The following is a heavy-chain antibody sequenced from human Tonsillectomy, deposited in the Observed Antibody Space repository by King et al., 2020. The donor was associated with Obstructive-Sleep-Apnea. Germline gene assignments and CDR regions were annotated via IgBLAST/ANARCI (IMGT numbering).Heavy chain of an antibody. D-gene: IGHD3-22*01. CDR1: GFTFSSYA. CDR2: ISGSGGST. Sequence: VQLVESGGGLVQPGGSLRLSCAASGFTFSSYAMSWVRQAPGKGLEWVSAISGSGGSTYYADSVKGRFTISRDNSKNTLYLQMNSLRAEDTAVYYCAKVASGYYYDSSGYPILYYFDYWGQGTLVTVSS. CDR3: AKVASGYYYDSSGYPILYYFDY. V-gene: IGHV3-23*04. J-gene: IGHJ4*02.